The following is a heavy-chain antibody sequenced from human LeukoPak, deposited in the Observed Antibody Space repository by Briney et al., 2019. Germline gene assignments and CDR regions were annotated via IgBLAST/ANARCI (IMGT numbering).Heavy chain of an antibody. J-gene: IGHJ4*02. CDR1: GYTFTGYY. CDR3: ARPLYSSGWHWDY. V-gene: IGHV1-2*02. Sequence: ASVKVSCKASGYTFTGYYMHWVRQAPGQGLEWMGWINPKSGGTKYAQKFQGRVTMTRDTSINTAYMELRRLRFDDTAVFYCARPLYSSGWHWDYWGQGTLVTVPS. CDR2: INPKSGGT. D-gene: IGHD6-19*01.